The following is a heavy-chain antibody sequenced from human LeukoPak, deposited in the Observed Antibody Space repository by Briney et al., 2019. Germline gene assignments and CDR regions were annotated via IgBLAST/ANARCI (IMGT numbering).Heavy chain of an antibody. Sequence: SETLSLTCAVYGGSFSGYYWSWIRQPPGKGLEWIGEINHSGSTNYNPSLKSRVTISVDTSKNQFSLKLSSVTAADTAVYYCARGDWYYDILTGYYKGSLDYWGQGTLVTVSS. CDR2: INHSGST. V-gene: IGHV4-34*01. CDR1: GGSFSGYY. D-gene: IGHD3-9*01. J-gene: IGHJ4*02. CDR3: ARGDWYYDILTGYYKGSLDY.